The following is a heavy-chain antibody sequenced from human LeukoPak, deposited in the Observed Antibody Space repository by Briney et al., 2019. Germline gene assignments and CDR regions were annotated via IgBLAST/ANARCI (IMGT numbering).Heavy chain of an antibody. J-gene: IGHJ1*01. Sequence: PGGSLRLSCAASGFTFSSYGMSWVRQAPGKGLEWVANIKQDGSEKNYEDSVKGRFTISRDNAKNSLSLRMNSLSAEDTAVYYCATGYSSGWYFYFQHWGQGSLVSVSS. D-gene: IGHD6-19*01. V-gene: IGHV3-7*01. CDR1: GFTFSSYG. CDR3: ATGYSSGWYFYFQH. CDR2: IKQDGSEK.